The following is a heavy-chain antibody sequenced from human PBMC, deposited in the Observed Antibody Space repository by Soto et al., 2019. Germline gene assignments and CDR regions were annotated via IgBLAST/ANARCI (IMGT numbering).Heavy chain of an antibody. D-gene: IGHD3-22*01. CDR1: GGSISSSSYY. CDR3: ARHFKNYYDSSGSWSWFDP. CDR2: IYYSGST. J-gene: IGHJ5*02. Sequence: SETLSLTCTVSGGSISSSSYYWGWIRQPPGKGLEWIGSIYYSGSTYYNPSLKSRVTISVDTSKNQFSLKLSSVTAADTAVYSCARHFKNYYDSSGSWSWFDPWGQGTLVTVSS. V-gene: IGHV4-39*01.